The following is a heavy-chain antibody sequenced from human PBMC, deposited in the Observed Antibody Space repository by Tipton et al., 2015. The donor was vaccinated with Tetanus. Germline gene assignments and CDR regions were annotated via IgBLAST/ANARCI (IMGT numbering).Heavy chain of an antibody. D-gene: IGHD3-22*01. Sequence: TLSLTCTVSGGSISSYYWSWIRQPPGKGLEWIGYIYYSGSTNYNPSLKSRVTISVDTSKNQFSLKLSSVTAADTAVYYCARPHYYDSSGYYYDQFFQHWGQGTLVAVSS. J-gene: IGHJ1*01. CDR1: GGSISSYY. V-gene: IGHV4-59*08. CDR3: ARPHYYDSSGYYYDQFFQH. CDR2: IYYSGST.